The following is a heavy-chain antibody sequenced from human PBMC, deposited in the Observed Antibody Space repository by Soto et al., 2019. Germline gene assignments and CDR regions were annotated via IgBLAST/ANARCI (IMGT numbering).Heavy chain of an antibody. D-gene: IGHD5-18*01. CDR3: ARMGGRYSYGYEASDFDY. CDR2: TYYRSKWYN. J-gene: IGHJ4*02. CDR1: GDSVSSNSAA. Sequence: PSQTLSLTCAISGDSVSSNSAAWNWIRQSPSRGLEWLGRTYYRSKWYNDYAVSVKSRITINPDTSKNQFSLQLNSVTPEDTAVYYCARMGGRYSYGYEASDFDYWGQGTLVTVSS. V-gene: IGHV6-1*01.